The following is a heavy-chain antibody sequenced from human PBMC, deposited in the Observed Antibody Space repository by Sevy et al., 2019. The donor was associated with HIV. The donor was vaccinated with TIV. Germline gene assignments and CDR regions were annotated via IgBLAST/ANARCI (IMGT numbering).Heavy chain of an antibody. CDR3: ATGRGYYDSSSYYPDYYYYYGMDV. CDR2: ISSSRSTI. J-gene: IGHJ6*02. Sequence: AGSLRLSCAASGFTFSDYYMSWIRQAPGKGLQSVSYISSSRSTIYYAYSVKGRFTISRDNAKNSLYLQMNSLRAEDTAVYYCATGRGYYDSSSYYPDYYYYYGMDVWGQGTTVNVSS. CDR1: GFTFSDYY. V-gene: IGHV3-11*01. D-gene: IGHD3-22*01.